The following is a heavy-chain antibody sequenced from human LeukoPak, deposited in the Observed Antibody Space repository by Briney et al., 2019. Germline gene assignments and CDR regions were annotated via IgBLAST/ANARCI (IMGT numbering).Heavy chain of an antibody. CDR1: GGTFSSYA. CDR3: ARPDYYRGSYYYYGMDV. CDR2: IIPILGIA. J-gene: IGHJ6*02. V-gene: IGHV1-69*04. D-gene: IGHD5-12*01. Sequence: ASVKVSCKASGGTFSSYAISWVRQAPGQGLEWMGRIIPILGIANYAQKFQGRVTITADKSTSTAYMELSSLRSEDTAVYYCARPDYYRGSYYYYGMDVWGQGTTVTVSS.